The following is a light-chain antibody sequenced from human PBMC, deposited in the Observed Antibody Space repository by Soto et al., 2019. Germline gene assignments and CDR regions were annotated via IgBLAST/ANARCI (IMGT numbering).Light chain of an antibody. CDR1: SSNIGSKT. Sequence: QSVLTQPPSASGTPGQRVTISCSGSSSNIGSKTVNWYQQLPGTAPKLLIYGSDQRPSGVPDRFSGSKSGTPASLAISGLQSEDEADYCCAAWDDSLNGYVFGPGTKVTVL. V-gene: IGLV1-44*01. CDR3: AAWDDSLNGYV. CDR2: GSD. J-gene: IGLJ1*01.